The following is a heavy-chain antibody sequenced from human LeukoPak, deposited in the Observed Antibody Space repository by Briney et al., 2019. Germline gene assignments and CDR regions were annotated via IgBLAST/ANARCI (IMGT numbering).Heavy chain of an antibody. CDR3: AGYGDLRGLDY. D-gene: IGHD4-17*01. CDR1: GFTFSSYG. CDR2: ISGSGGST. V-gene: IGHV3-23*01. J-gene: IGHJ4*02. Sequence: GGSLRLSCAASGFTFSSYGMSWVRQAPGKGLEWVSSISGSGGSTYYADSVKGRFTISRDNSKNTLYLQMNSLRAEDTAVYYCAGYGDLRGLDYWGQGTLVTVSS.